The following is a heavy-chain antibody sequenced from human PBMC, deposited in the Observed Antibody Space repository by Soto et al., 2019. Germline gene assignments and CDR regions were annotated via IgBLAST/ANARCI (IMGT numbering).Heavy chain of an antibody. J-gene: IGHJ5*02. CDR2: ISAYNGNT. Sequence: ASVKVSCKASGYTFTSYGISWVRQAPGQGLEWMGWISAYNGNTNYAQKLQGRVTMTTDTSTSTAYMELRSLRSDDTAVYYRARALVPRDIVVVPAAGNWFDPWGQGTLVTVS. V-gene: IGHV1-18*01. CDR1: GYTFTSYG. D-gene: IGHD2-2*01. CDR3: ARALVPRDIVVVPAAGNWFDP.